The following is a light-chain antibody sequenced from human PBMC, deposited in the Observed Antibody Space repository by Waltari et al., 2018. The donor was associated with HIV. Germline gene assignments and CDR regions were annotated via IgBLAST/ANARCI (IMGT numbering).Light chain of an antibody. CDR3: CSYAGSGGPVV. Sequence: QSALTQPASVSGSPGQSITISCTGTSSDFGSYNLVSWYQQHPGKAPTLMIYEVSKRPSGVSDRFSGSKYGNTASLTISGLQAEDEADYHCCSYAGSGGPVVFGGGTKLTVL. CDR1: SSDFGSYNL. CDR2: EVS. V-gene: IGLV2-23*02. J-gene: IGLJ2*01.